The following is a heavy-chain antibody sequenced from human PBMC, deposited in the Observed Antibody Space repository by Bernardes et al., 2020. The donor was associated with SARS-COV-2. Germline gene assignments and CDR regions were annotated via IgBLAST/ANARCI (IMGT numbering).Heavy chain of an antibody. Sequence: GGSLRLSCAASGLTFRNYAMTWARQAPGKGLEWVATVSGRGDDTFYADSVQGRFSISRDNSRNTVHLQMISLRAEDTAVYYCAKDPNWGSGYWGQGTLVTVSS. J-gene: IGHJ4*02. CDR1: GLTFRNYA. CDR2: VSGRGDDT. CDR3: AKDPNWGSGY. V-gene: IGHV3-23*01. D-gene: IGHD7-27*01.